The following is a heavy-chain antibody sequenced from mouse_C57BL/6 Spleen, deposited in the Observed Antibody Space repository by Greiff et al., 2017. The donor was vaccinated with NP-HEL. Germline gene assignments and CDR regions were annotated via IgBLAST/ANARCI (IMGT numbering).Heavy chain of an antibody. CDR1: GFTFSDYG. J-gene: IGHJ3*01. CDR3: ARSPFAY. CDR2: ISSGSSTI. V-gene: IGHV5-17*01. Sequence: EVKLMESGGGLVKPGGSLKLSCAASGFTFSDYGMHWVRQAPETGLEWVAYISSGSSTIYYADTVKGRFTISRDNAKNTLFLQMTSLRSEDTAMYYCARSPFAYWGQGTLVTVSA.